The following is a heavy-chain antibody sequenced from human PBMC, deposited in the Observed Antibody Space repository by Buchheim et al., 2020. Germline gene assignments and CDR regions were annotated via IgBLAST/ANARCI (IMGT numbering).Heavy chain of an antibody. J-gene: IGHJ6*03. CDR1: GFTFSSYW. Sequence: EVQLVESGGGLVQPGGSLRLSCAASGFTFSSYWMSWVRQAPGKGLEWVANIKQDGSEKYYVDSVKGRFTISRANAKNSLYLQMTSLRAEDTAVYYCASLWSPYYYYYMDVWGKGTT. CDR2: IKQDGSEK. V-gene: IGHV3-7*01. CDR3: ASLWSPYYYYYMDV. D-gene: IGHD3-10*01.